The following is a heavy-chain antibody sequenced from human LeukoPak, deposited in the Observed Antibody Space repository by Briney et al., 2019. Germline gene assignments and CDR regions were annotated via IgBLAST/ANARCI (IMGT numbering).Heavy chain of an antibody. CDR2: IGATSASI. CDR1: GFTFSNFA. D-gene: IGHD6-19*01. Sequence: GGSLRLSCVASGFTFSNFAMGWVRQAPGKGLEWVSYIGATSASIYYADSVKGQFTISRDNSKNTLCLQMNSLRAEDTAVYYCARAGGASSGRGFDFWGQGTLVTVSS. J-gene: IGHJ4*02. CDR3: ARAGGASSGRGFDF. V-gene: IGHV3-23*01.